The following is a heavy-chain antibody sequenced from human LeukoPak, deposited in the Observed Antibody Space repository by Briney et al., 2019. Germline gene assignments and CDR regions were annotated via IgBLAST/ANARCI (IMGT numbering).Heavy chain of an antibody. Sequence: PGGSRRLSCAASGSTFSSYWMDWDGHPPGKGLVWVSRTNSDGSRTSYADFIKGPFTISSDNAKNTLYLQINSLRAEDTAVYYCARDRISGDYWGQGTLVTVSS. J-gene: IGHJ4*02. CDR1: GSTFSSYW. CDR3: ARDRISGDY. V-gene: IGHV3-74*01. CDR2: TNSDGSRT. D-gene: IGHD1-14*01.